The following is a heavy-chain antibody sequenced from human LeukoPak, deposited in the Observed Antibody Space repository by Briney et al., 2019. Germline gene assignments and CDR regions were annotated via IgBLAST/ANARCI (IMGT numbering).Heavy chain of an antibody. Sequence: SVKVSCKASGGTFSSYAISWVRQAPGQGLEWMGRIIPIFGIANYAQKFQGRVTITADKSTSTAYMELSSLRSEDTAVYYCARDASAGTPEYFQLWGQGTLVTVSS. D-gene: IGHD6-19*01. CDR1: GGTFSSYA. CDR2: IIPIFGIA. V-gene: IGHV1-69*04. CDR3: ARDASAGTPEYFQL. J-gene: IGHJ1*01.